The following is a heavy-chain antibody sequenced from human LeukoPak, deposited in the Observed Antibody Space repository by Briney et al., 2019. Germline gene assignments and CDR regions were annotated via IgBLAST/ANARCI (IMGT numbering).Heavy chain of an antibody. J-gene: IGHJ6*03. D-gene: IGHD3-10*01. CDR3: ARDLYYYGSGSFYYYYYMDV. V-gene: IGHV1-2*02. CDR2: INPNSGGT. Sequence: ASVKVSCKASGYTFTGYYMHELRQAPCQGLEWMGLINPNSGGTNYAQKFRGRVTMTRDTSISTAYMELSRLRSDDTAVYYCARDLYYYGSGSFYYYYYMDVWGKGTTVTVSS. CDR1: GYTFTGYY.